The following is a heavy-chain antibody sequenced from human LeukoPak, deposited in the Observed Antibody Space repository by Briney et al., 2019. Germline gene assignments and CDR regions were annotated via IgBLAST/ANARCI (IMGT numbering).Heavy chain of an antibody. Sequence: SETLSLTSTVSGGSISSYYWSWIRQPPGKGLEWIGYIYYSGSTNYNPSLKSRVTISVDTSKNQFSLKLSSVTAADTAVYYCARERDGYNHMMDAFDIWGQGTMVTVSS. CDR2: IYYSGST. V-gene: IGHV4-59*01. CDR3: ARERDGYNHMMDAFDI. CDR1: GGSISSYY. J-gene: IGHJ3*02. D-gene: IGHD5-24*01.